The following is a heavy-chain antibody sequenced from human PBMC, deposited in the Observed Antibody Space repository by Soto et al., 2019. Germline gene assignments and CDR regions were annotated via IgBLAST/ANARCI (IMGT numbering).Heavy chain of an antibody. J-gene: IGHJ4*02. CDR3: ASGRGGYLWRSQLDF. CDR1: GGSISGYY. Sequence: ASETLSLTCTVSGGSISGYYWSWIRQPPGKGLEWIGYISYSGRTNYNPSLKSRVTISIDTSKNQFSLKLSSVTVADAALYYCASGRGGYLWRSQLDFWGQGTLVPVSS. D-gene: IGHD3-16*01. CDR2: ISYSGRT. V-gene: IGHV4-59*01.